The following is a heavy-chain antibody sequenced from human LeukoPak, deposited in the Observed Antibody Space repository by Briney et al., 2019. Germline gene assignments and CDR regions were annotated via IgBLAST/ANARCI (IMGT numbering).Heavy chain of an antibody. J-gene: IGHJ4*02. V-gene: IGHV1-8*01. D-gene: IGHD2-15*01. CDR3: AIRSEVGGGTYDY. CDR1: GYTFTSYD. CDR2: MNPNSGNT. Sequence: ASVKVSCKASGYTFTSYDINWVRQATGQGLEWMGWMNPNSGNTGYAQKFQGRVTMTGNTSISTAYMELSRLRSDDTAVYYCAIRSEVGGGTYDYWGQGTLVTVSS.